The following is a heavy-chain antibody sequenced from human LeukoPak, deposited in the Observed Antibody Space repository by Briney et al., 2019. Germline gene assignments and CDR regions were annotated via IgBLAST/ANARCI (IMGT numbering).Heavy chain of an antibody. CDR1: GFTFSSYA. V-gene: IGHV3-23*01. CDR3: AKEDIVSTMGNFDY. D-gene: IGHD5/OR15-5a*01. J-gene: IGHJ4*02. Sequence: GGSLRLYCAAYGFTFSSYAMSWVHQAPGKGLEWVSALTGSGATTNYADSVKGRFTISRDNSKNTLFLQMNSLRAEDTAVYYCAKEDIVSTMGNFDYWGQGTLVTVSS. CDR2: LTGSGATT.